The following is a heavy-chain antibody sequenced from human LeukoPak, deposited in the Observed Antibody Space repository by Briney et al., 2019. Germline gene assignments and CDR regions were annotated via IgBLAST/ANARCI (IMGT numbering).Heavy chain of an antibody. CDR2: MNPNSGNT. V-gene: IGHV1-8*01. CDR1: GYTFTSYD. D-gene: IGHD3-16*02. CDR3: ARGDYDYVWGSYRSLLTFDY. J-gene: IGHJ4*02. Sequence: ASVKVSCKASGYTFTSYDINWVRQATGQGLEWMGWMNPNSGNTGYAQKFQGRVTMTRNTSISTASMELSSLRSEDTAVYYCARGDYDYVWGSYRSLLTFDYWGQGTLVTVSS.